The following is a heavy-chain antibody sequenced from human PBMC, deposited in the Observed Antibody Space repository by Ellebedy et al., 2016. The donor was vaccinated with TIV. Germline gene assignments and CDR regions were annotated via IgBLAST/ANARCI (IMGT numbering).Heavy chain of an antibody. V-gene: IGHV3-21*01. CDR3: ARGSGDLPIDY. D-gene: IGHD4-17*01. CDR2: ICSSGTYI. Sequence: GESLKISCAASGFTFSSYSMNWVRQAPGKGLEWVSCICSSGTYIYYAHSLKRRFTISRDSAKNSLYLQMNSLRAEDTAVYYCARGSGDLPIDYWGQGTLVTVSS. CDR1: GFTFSSYS. J-gene: IGHJ4*02.